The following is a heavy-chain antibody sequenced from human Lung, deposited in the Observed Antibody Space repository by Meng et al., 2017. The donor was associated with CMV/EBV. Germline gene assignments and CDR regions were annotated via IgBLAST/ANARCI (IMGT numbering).Heavy chain of an antibody. J-gene: IGHJ4*02. D-gene: IGHD6-13*01. CDR2: IRYDGSNK. Sequence: SCAASGFTFSSYGMHWVRQAPGKGLEWVAFIRYDGSNKYYADSVKGRFTISRDNSKNTLYLQMNSLRAEDTALYYCAKAGYGSSSEGYWGQGTLVTVSS. CDR3: AKAGYGSSSEGY. V-gene: IGHV3-30*02. CDR1: GFTFSSYG.